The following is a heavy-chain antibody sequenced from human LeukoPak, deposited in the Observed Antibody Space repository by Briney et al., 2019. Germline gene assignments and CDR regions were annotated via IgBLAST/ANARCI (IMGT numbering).Heavy chain of an antibody. V-gene: IGHV1-2*06. CDR2: INPNSGGT. CDR3: ARDWVDTAMPYYYCGMDV. D-gene: IGHD5-18*01. Sequence: ASVKVSCKASGYTFTGYYVHWVRQAPGQGLEWMGRINPNSGGTNYAQKFQGRVTMTRDTSISTAYMELSRLRSDDTAVYYCARDWVDTAMPYYYCGMDVWGQGTTVTVSS. CDR1: GYTFTGYY. J-gene: IGHJ6*02.